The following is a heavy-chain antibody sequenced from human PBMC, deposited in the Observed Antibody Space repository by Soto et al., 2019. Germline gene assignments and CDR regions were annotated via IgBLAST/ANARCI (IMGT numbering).Heavy chain of an antibody. V-gene: IGHV1-18*04. D-gene: IGHD1-7*01. CDR3: ARVAIKTGTTNYYYYGMDV. CDR1: GYTFTSYG. Sequence: ASVKVSCKASGYTFTSYGISWVRQAPGQGLEWMGWISAYNGNTNYAQKLQGRVTMTTDTSTSTAYMELRSLRSDDTAVYYCARVAIKTGTTNYYYYGMDVWRQGTTVTVSS. CDR2: ISAYNGNT. J-gene: IGHJ6*02.